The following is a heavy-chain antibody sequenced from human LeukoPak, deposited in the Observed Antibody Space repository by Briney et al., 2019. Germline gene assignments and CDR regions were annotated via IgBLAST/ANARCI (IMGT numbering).Heavy chain of an antibody. CDR2: IYSGGST. Sequence: PGGSLRLSCAASGFTVSSNYMSWVRQAPGKGLEWVSVIYSGGSTYYADSVKGRFTISRDNSKNTLYLQMNSLRAEDTAVYYCARGAGPYYYDSSGYYLDWGQGTLVTVSS. V-gene: IGHV3-66*01. D-gene: IGHD3-22*01. CDR3: ARGAGPYYYDSSGYYLD. CDR1: GFTVSSNY. J-gene: IGHJ4*02.